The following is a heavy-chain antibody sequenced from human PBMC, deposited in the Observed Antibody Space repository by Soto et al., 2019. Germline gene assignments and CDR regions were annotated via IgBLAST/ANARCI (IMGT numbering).Heavy chain of an antibody. CDR1: GGSFSGYY. J-gene: IGHJ4*02. D-gene: IGHD2-15*01. Sequence: QVQLQQWGAGLLKPSETLSLTCAVYGGSFSGYYWSWIRQPPGKGLEWIGEINHSGSTNYNPSLKSRVTISVDTSKNQFSLKLSSVTAADTAVYYCARVVGGGSCYSFCYFDYWGQGTLVTVSS. CDR3: ARVVGGGSCYSFCYFDY. V-gene: IGHV4-34*01. CDR2: INHSGST.